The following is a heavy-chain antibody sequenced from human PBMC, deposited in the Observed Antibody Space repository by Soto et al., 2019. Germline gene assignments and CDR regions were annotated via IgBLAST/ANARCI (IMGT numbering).Heavy chain of an antibody. CDR1: GFTFRSNW. J-gene: IGHJ3*02. CDR3: ARGSMNAFDI. CDR2: INPDGSEK. Sequence: EVQLVESGGGLVQPGGSLRLSCAASGFTFRSNWMRWARQAPGKGLEWVATINPDGSEKYYVDSVKGRLTISRDNAKNSLFLQMNSLTAEDTAVYYCARGSMNAFDIWGPGTMVTVSS. V-gene: IGHV3-7*01.